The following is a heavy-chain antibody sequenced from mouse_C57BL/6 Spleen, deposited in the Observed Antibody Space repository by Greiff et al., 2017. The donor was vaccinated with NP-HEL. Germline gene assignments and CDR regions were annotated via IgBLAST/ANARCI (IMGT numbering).Heavy chain of an antibody. J-gene: IGHJ3*01. Sequence: EVQLQQSGPELVKPGASVKMSCKASGYTFTDYNMHWVKQSHGKSLEWIGYINPNNGGTSYNQKFKGKATLTVNQSSSTAYMERRSLTSEDSAVYDCAGLWQLRTYWGQGTLVTVSA. D-gene: IGHD2-1*01. CDR3: AGLWQLRTY. CDR2: INPNNGGT. CDR1: GYTFTDYN. V-gene: IGHV1-22*01.